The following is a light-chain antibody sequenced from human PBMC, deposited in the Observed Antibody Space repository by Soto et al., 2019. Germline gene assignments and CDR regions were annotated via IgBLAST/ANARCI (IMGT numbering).Light chain of an antibody. CDR2: GAT. J-gene: IGKJ2*01. Sequence: EIVMTQSPATLSVSPGERATLSCRASQSVSNNLAWYQHKPGQTPRLLIHGATTRATGNPDRFSGSGSGTEFNLTISSLQSEDFAVYYCQQYNNWPPYTFGQGTKLEIK. V-gene: IGKV3-15*01. CDR1: QSVSNN. CDR3: QQYNNWPPYT.